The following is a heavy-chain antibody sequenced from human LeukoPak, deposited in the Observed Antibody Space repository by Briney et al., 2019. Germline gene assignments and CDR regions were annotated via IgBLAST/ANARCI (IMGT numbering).Heavy chain of an antibody. V-gene: IGHV3-30-3*01. CDR1: GFTFSSYA. CDR2: ISYDGSNK. D-gene: IGHD3-10*01. Sequence: GGSLRLSCAASGFTFSSYAMHWVRQAPGKGLEWVAVISYDGSNKYYADSVKGRFTISRDNSKNTLYLQMNSLRAEDTAVYYCARDFGSGSYYMGEYFQHWGQGTPVTVSS. J-gene: IGHJ1*01. CDR3: ARDFGSGSYYMGEYFQH.